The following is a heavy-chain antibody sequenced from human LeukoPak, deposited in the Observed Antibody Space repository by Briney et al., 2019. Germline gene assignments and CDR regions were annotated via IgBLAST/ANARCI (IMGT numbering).Heavy chain of an antibody. J-gene: IGHJ4*02. CDR3: ARFDCSGGSCYYFDY. CDR2: IYTSGST. D-gene: IGHD2-15*01. V-gene: IGHV4-61*02. CDR1: GGSISSGSYY. Sequence: SETLSLTCTVSGGSISSGSYYWSWIRQPAGKGLEWIGRIYTSGSTNYNPSLKSRVTISVDTSKNQFSLKLSSVTAADTAVYYCARFDCSGGSCYYFDYWGQGTLVTVSS.